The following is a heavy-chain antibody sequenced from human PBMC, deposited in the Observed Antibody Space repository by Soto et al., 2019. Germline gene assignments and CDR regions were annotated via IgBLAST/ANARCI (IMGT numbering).Heavy chain of an antibody. D-gene: IGHD3-16*01. CDR1: GFTFSAYG. CDR3: ADIGGYDSVGGAY. J-gene: IGHJ4*02. CDR2: ISFNGKNT. Sequence: PGGSLRLSCAASGFTFSAYGMHWVRQAPGKGLEWVTFISFNGKNTDYADSVKGRFTVSRDNARNTLYLQMNSLRAEDTAVYYCADIGGYDSVGGAYWGQGA. V-gene: IGHV3-33*05.